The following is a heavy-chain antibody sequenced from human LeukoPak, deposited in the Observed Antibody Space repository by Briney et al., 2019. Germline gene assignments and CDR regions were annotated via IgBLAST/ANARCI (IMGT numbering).Heavy chain of an antibody. Sequence: SETLSLTCTVSGGSISGYYWSWIRQPPGKGLEWIGYIFSSGSARYNPYSGSTNYNPSLKSRLTISVDTSKNQSSLKLNSVTAADTAVYYCARDRGLSEYWGQGTLVTVSS. D-gene: IGHD3-10*01. V-gene: IGHV4-59*01. J-gene: IGHJ1*01. CDR1: GGSISGYY. CDR3: ARDRGLSEY. CDR2: IFSSGSARYNPYSGST.